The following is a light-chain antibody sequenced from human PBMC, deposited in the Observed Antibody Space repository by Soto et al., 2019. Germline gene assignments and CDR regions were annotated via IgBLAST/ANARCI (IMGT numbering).Light chain of an antibody. CDR1: QDISNY. Sequence: DIQMTQSPSSLSASVGDRVTITCQASQDISNYLNWYQQKPGKAPKLLIYDASNLETGVPSRFSGSGSGTDFTFPISTLQAEDIATYYCQQYDNPPITFGKGTRLDIK. CDR2: DAS. CDR3: QQYDNPPIT. J-gene: IGKJ5*01. V-gene: IGKV1-33*01.